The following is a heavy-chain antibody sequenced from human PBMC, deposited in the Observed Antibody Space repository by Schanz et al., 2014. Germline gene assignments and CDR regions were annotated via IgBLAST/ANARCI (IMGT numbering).Heavy chain of an antibody. CDR3: ARAAYGGYTSTPLRY. CDR2: INPTGGST. J-gene: IGHJ4*02. CDR1: GYTFISYF. Sequence: QVQLVQSGAEVKKPGASVKVSCKASGYTFISYFIHWVRQAPGQGLEWMGIINPTGGSTSYAQRFQGRVTVTRETSPSTVYMELSSLRSEDTAVYYCARAAYGGYTSTPLRYWGQGTLVTVSS. V-gene: IGHV1-46*01. D-gene: IGHD5-12*01.